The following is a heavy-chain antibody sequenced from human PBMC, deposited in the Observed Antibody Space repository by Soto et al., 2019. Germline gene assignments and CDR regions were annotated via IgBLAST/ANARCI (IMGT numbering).Heavy chain of an antibody. CDR2: ISYDESNT. D-gene: IGHD2-8*01. Sequence: GGSLRLSCAASGFSFSSYAMYWVRQAPGKGLQWMAVISYDESNTYYAVSVKGRITINADTSNNQLSLQLNSVTPDDTAVYYCARLIGDSWLDSWGQGTLVTSPQ. J-gene: IGHJ5*01. CDR3: ARLIGDSWLDS. V-gene: IGHV3-30*03. CDR1: GFSFSSYA.